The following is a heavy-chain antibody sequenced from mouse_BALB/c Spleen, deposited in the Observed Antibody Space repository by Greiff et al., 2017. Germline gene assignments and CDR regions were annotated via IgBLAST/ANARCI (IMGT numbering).Heavy chain of an antibody. CDR3: AREGDGYP. Sequence: EVKLVESGGGLVKPGGSLKLSCAASGFTFSSYAMSWVRQTPEKRLEWVASISSGGSTYYPASVKGRFTISRDNARNILYLQMSSLRSEDTAMYYCAREGDGYPWGQGTLVTVSA. D-gene: IGHD2-3*01. V-gene: IGHV5-6-5*01. CDR1: GFTFSSYA. CDR2: ISSGGST. J-gene: IGHJ3*01.